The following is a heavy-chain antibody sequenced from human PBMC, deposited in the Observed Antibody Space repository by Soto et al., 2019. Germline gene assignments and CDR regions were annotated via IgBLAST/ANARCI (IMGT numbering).Heavy chain of an antibody. CDR1: GGSISSGGYY. J-gene: IGHJ4*02. Sequence: QVQLQESGPGLVKPSQTLSLTCTVSGGSISSGGYYWSWIRQHPGKGLEWIGYIYYSGSTYYNPSLKSRVTISVDTSKNQFSLKLSSVTAADTAVYYCARGPYYPSIAAPPRFDYWGQGTLVTVSS. CDR2: IYYSGST. CDR3: ARGPYYPSIAAPPRFDY. D-gene: IGHD6-6*01. V-gene: IGHV4-31*03.